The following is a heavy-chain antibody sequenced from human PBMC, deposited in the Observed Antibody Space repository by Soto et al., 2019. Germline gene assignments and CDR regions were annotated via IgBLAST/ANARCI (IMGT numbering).Heavy chain of an antibody. Sequence: PSETLSLTCAVSGYSISSGYYWGWIRQPPGKGLEWIGSIYHSGSTYYNPSLKSRVTISVDTPKNQFSLKLSSVTAADTAVYYCAGEVVTMRSVSNWGQGTLVTVSS. V-gene: IGHV4-38-2*01. CDR2: IYHSGST. D-gene: IGHD3-22*01. CDR1: GYSISSGYY. CDR3: AGEVVTMRSVSN. J-gene: IGHJ4*02.